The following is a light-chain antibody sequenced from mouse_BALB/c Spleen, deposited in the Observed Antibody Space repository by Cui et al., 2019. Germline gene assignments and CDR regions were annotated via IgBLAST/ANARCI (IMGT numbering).Light chain of an antibody. CDR1: ENIYSY. Sequence: IQMTQSPASLSASVGETVTITCRASENIYSYLARYQQKQGKSPQLLVYNAKTLAEGVPSRFSGSGSGTQFSLKINGLQPEDFGSYYCQQHYGTPRTFGGGTKLEVK. V-gene: IGKV12-44*01. CDR3: QQHYGTPRT. J-gene: IGKJ1*01. CDR2: NAK.